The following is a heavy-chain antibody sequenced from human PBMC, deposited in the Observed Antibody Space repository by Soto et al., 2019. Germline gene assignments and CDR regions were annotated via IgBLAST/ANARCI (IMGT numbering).Heavy chain of an antibody. V-gene: IGHV4-4*07. CDR3: ARSPAYGDYANLDT. D-gene: IGHD4-17*01. CDR1: GDSVSKYY. J-gene: IGHJ5*02. CDR2: IHSTRSP. Sequence: SETLSLTCTVSGDSVSKYYWNWIRQPAGKGLEWIGRIHSTRSPNYDPSLKSRVTMSVDTSKNQFSLKLNLTSVTAADTAVYYCARSPAYGDYANLDTWGQGTLVTVSS.